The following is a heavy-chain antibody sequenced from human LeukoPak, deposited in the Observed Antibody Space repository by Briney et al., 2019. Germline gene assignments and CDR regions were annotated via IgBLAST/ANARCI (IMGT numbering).Heavy chain of an antibody. D-gene: IGHD1-14*01. CDR3: AKDGKEPLKYYFDY. CDR2: ISYDGSNK. J-gene: IGHJ4*02. V-gene: IGHV3-30*18. Sequence: PGGSLRLSCAASGFTFSSYGMHWVRQAPGKGLEWVAVISYDGSNKYYADSVKGRFTISRDNSKNTLYLQMNSLRAEGTAVYYCAKDGKEPLKYYFDYWGQGTLVTVSS. CDR1: GFTFSSYG.